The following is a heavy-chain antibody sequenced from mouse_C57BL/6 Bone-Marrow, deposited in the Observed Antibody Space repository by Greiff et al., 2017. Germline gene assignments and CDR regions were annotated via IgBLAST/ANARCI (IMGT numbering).Heavy chain of an antibody. CDR1: GYTFTSYW. Sequence: QVQLKQPGAELVKPGASVKLSCKASGYTFTSYWMHWVKQRPGQGLEWIGMIPPNSGSTNYNEKFKGKATLTVDKSSSTAYMQLSSLASEDSAVYYCARDGYGFAYWGQGTLVTVSA. J-gene: IGHJ3*01. CDR2: IPPNSGST. CDR3: ARDGYGFAY. D-gene: IGHD2-2*01. V-gene: IGHV1-64*01.